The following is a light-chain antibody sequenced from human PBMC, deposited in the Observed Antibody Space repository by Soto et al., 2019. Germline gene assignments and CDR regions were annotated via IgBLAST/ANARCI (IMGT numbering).Light chain of an antibody. CDR3: QQYATSPWT. CDR2: GAL. J-gene: IGKJ1*01. Sequence: ETVLTQSPGTLSLSPGERATLSYRASQSVTNSYLAWFQQKPGQAPRLLIFGALIRATGIPDRFSGSGSGTDFTLTISRLEPEDFAVYYCQQYATSPWTFGQGTKVEVK. CDR1: QSVTNSY. V-gene: IGKV3-20*01.